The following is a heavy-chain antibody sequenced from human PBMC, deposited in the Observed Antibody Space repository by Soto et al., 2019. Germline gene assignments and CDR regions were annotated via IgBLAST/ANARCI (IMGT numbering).Heavy chain of an antibody. CDR1: GFTFSSYA. CDR2: ISGSGGST. Sequence: PGGSLRLSCAASGFTFSSYAMSWVRQAPGKGLEWVSAISGSGGSTYYADSVKGRFTISRDNSKNTLYLQMNSLRAEDTAVYYCAKDLGYFDWLLPFDYWGQGTLVTVSS. CDR3: AKDLGYFDWLLPFDY. J-gene: IGHJ4*02. V-gene: IGHV3-23*01. D-gene: IGHD3-9*01.